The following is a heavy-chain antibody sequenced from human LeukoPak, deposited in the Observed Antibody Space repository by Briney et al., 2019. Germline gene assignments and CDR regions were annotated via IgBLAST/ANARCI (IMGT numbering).Heavy chain of an antibody. CDR3: GRGVQSFDP. J-gene: IGHJ5*02. V-gene: IGHV1-2*02. Sequence: ASVMVSCKASGYNFRAYYIHWVRQAPGQGLEWRGYIRPMTGDTNYAQKFQDRVTFSMDTSTATAYMELRSLRSDDTAFYYCGRGVQSFDPWGQGTLVTVSS. CDR1: GYNFRAYY. CDR2: IRPMTGDT.